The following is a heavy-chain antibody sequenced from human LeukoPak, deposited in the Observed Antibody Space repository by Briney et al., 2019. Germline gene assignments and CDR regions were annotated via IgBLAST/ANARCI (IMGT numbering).Heavy chain of an antibody. CDR2: IYYSGST. D-gene: IGHD3-10*01. J-gene: IGHJ4*02. CDR1: GGSISSSSYY. CDR3: ARTYYYGSGSYYDY. V-gene: IGHV4-39*01. Sequence: SETLSLTCTVSGGSISSSSYYWGWIRQPPGKGLEWIGNIYYSGSTYYNPSLKSRVTISVDTSKNQFSLKLSSVTAADTAVYYCARTYYYGSGSYYDYWGQGTLVTVSS.